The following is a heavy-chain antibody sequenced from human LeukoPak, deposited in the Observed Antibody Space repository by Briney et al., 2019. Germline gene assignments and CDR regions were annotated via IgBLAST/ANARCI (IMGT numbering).Heavy chain of an antibody. CDR1: GHSFTSYW. J-gene: IGHJ4*02. D-gene: IGHD6-19*01. V-gene: IGHV5-51*01. CDR3: ARRIAVAGLIDY. Sequence: GESLKISCQGSGHSFTSYWIGWVRQMPWKGLEWMGIIYPGDSDTRYSPSFQGQVTISADKSISTAYLQWSSLKASDTAMYYCARRIAVAGLIDYWGQGTLVTVSS. CDR2: IYPGDSDT.